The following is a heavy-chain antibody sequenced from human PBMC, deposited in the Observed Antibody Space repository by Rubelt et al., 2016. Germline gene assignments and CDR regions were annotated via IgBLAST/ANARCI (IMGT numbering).Heavy chain of an antibody. Sequence: QVQLQQWGAGLLKPSETLSLTCAVFGGSFSGYYWTWIRQPPGKGLEWIGEISHSGSANSNLFLKSRLTISVDTSKNQFSLRPSSVTAADTAVYYCARDKVPRYGMDVWGQGTTVTVSS. D-gene: IGHD2-2*01. J-gene: IGHJ6*02. V-gene: IGHV4-34*01. CDR3: ARDKVPRYGMDV. CDR2: ISHSGSA. CDR1: GGSFSGYY.